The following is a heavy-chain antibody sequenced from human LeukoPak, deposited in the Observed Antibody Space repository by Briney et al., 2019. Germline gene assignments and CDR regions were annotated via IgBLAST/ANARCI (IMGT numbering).Heavy chain of an antibody. D-gene: IGHD4-17*01. Sequence: SETLSLTCTVSGGSISSYYWSWLRQPPGKGLEWIGYIYYSGSTNYNPSLKSRVTISVDTSKNQFSLKLSSVTAADTAVYYCARDVDGDRFDYWGQGTLVTVSS. V-gene: IGHV4-59*12. J-gene: IGHJ4*02. CDR3: ARDVDGDRFDY. CDR1: GGSISSYY. CDR2: IYYSGST.